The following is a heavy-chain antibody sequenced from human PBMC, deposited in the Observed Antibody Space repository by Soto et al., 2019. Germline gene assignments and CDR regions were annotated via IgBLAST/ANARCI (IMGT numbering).Heavy chain of an antibody. D-gene: IGHD2-2*01. CDR2: ISYDGSNK. CDR3: ASPFYCSSTSCPIMYFDY. CDR1: GFTFSSYG. Sequence: GGSLRLSCAASGFTFSSYGMHWVRQAPGKGLEWVAVISYDGSNKYYADSVKGRFTISRDNSKNTLYLQMNSLRAEDTAVYYCASPFYCSSTSCPIMYFDYWGQGTLVTVSS. V-gene: IGHV3-30*03. J-gene: IGHJ4*02.